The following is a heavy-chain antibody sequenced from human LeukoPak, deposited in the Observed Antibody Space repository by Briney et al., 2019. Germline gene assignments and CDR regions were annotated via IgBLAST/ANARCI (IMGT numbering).Heavy chain of an antibody. J-gene: IGHJ6*02. CDR1: GYTFTRYY. CDR2: INPSGGST. V-gene: IGHV1-46*01. D-gene: IGHD2-2*01. Sequence: GASVKVSCKASGYTFTRYYMHWVRQSPGQGLEWMGIINPSGGSTSYAQKFQGRVTMTRDTSTSTVYMELSSLRSEDTAVYYCARGFRNIVVVPAADPYYYGMDVWGQGTTVTVSS. CDR3: ARGFRNIVVVPAADPYYYGMDV.